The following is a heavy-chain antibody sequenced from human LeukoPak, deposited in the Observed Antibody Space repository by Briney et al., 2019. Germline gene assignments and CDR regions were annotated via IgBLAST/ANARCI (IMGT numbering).Heavy chain of an antibody. CDR3: ARDRRIAARLRGFDY. Sequence: PSETLSLTCAVSGGSISSSNWWSWVRQPPGKGLEWIGEIYHSGSTNYNPSLKSRVTISVDKSKNQFSLKLSSVTAADTAVYYCARDRRIAARLRGFDYWGQGTLVTVSS. J-gene: IGHJ4*02. CDR1: GGSISSSNW. CDR2: IYHSGST. D-gene: IGHD6-6*01. V-gene: IGHV4-4*02.